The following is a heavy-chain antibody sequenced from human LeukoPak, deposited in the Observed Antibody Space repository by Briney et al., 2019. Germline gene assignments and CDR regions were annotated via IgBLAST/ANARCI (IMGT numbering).Heavy chain of an antibody. J-gene: IGHJ3*02. V-gene: IGHV3-23*01. Sequence: GGSLRLSCAASGFTFSSYAMSWARQAPGKGLEWVSLISSSGGTTYYADSVKGRFTISRDNSKNTMYLQMNSLRAEDTAVYYCAKARTFDIWGQGTMVTVSS. CDR2: ISSSGGTT. CDR3: AKARTFDI. CDR1: GFTFSSYA.